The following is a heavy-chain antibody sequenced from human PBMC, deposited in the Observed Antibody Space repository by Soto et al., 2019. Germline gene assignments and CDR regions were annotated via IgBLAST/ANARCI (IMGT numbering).Heavy chain of an antibody. CDR2: IYSGGST. Sequence: GGSLTLACAASGCPVSSKYMNCVRQAPGKGLEWVSVIYSGGSTYYADSVKGRFTISRDNSKNTLYLQMNSLRAEDTAVYYCARDLGIAVAGTLYYYGMDVWGQGTTVTVSS. V-gene: IGHV3-53*01. CDR3: ARDLGIAVAGTLYYYGMDV. J-gene: IGHJ6*02. D-gene: IGHD6-19*01. CDR1: GCPVSSKY.